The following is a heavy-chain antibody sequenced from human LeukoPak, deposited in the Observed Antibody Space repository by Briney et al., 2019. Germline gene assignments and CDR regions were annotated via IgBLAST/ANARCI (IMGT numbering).Heavy chain of an antibody. V-gene: IGHV3-66*01. Sequence: GGSLRLSCAASGFTVSNNYMSWVRQAPGKGLEWVSVIYSGGDTYYADSVKGRFTISRDNSKNTLYLQMNSLRAEDTAVYYCARRELSTRTFDYWGQGTLVTVSS. CDR2: IYSGGDT. CDR3: ARRELSTRTFDY. CDR1: GFTVSNNY. J-gene: IGHJ4*02. D-gene: IGHD5-24*01.